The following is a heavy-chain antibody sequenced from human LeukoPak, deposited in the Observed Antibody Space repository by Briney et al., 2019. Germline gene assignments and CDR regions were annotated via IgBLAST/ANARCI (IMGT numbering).Heavy chain of an antibody. CDR3: ARMADSSGWYLDY. V-gene: IGHV1-69*05. CDR2: IIPIFGTA. Sequence: GASVKVPCKASGGTFISYAISWVRQAPGQGLEWMGGIIPIFGTANYAQKFQGRVTMTTDTSTSTAYMELRSLRSDDTAVYYCARMADSSGWYLDYWGQGTLVTVSS. CDR1: GGTFISYA. J-gene: IGHJ4*02. D-gene: IGHD6-19*01.